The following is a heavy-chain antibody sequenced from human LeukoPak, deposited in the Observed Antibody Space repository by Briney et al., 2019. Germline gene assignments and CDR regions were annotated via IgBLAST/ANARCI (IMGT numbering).Heavy chain of an antibody. CDR3: ASFTRTGQYYFDY. CDR1: GYSISSGYY. CDR2: IYHSGST. D-gene: IGHD1-1*01. Sequence: KSSETLSLTCTVSGYSISSGYYWAWIRQPPGKGLEWIGSIYHSGSTYYNPSLKSRVTISVDTSKNQFSLKLSSVTAADTAVYYCASFTRTGQYYFDYWGQGTLVTVSS. V-gene: IGHV4-38-2*02. J-gene: IGHJ4*02.